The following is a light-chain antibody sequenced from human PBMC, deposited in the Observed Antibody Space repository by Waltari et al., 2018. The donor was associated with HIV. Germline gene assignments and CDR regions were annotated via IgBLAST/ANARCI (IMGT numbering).Light chain of an antibody. V-gene: IGLV2-14*01. CDR3: SSYTTTRTLV. CDR1: SSDVGAYNY. CDR2: EVS. Sequence: QSALTQPASVSGSPGQSITISCTGTSSDVGAYNYVSWYQQHPDKAPKLMIYEVSNRPSGVSNRSSGSKSGNTASLTISGLQAEDEADYYCSSYTTTRTLVFGGGTKLTVL. J-gene: IGLJ2*01.